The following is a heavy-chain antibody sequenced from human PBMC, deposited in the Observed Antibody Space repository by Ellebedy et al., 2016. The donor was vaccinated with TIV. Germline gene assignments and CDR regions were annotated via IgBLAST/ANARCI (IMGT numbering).Heavy chain of an antibody. Sequence: PGGSLRLSCAASGFTFSSYAMSWVRQAPGKGLEWVSAVSGSGGTTYYADSVKGRFTISRDNSKNTLYLQMNSLRAEDTAVYYCAKFLGFCGGATCVIDHWGQGTLVTVSS. CDR3: AKFLGFCGGATCVIDH. CDR2: VSGSGGTT. D-gene: IGHD2-21*01. V-gene: IGHV3-23*01. J-gene: IGHJ4*02. CDR1: GFTFSSYA.